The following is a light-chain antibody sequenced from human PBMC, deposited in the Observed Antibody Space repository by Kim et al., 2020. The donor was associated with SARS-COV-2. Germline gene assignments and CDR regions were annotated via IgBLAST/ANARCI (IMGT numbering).Light chain of an antibody. Sequence: SYELTQPSSVSVSPGQTASITCSGHELGNKYTYWYQQKPGQSPVLVIYQDNKRPSGIPERFSGSNSGDTATLTISGTQAMDEADYYCQAWDSSTVVFGGGTQLTVL. CDR1: ELGNKY. CDR3: QAWDSSTVV. V-gene: IGLV3-1*01. CDR2: QDN. J-gene: IGLJ2*01.